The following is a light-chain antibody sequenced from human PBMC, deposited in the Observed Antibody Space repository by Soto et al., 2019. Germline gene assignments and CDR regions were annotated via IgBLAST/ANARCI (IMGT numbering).Light chain of an antibody. V-gene: IGKV3-20*01. CDR3: QHYGSSLYT. CDR1: HSFSRSY. J-gene: IGKJ5*01. Sequence: IVLKQSPCTLSLSPGERATLSCRASHSFSRSYLAWYQQKPNQAPSLLIYGASTRATGIPDRFSGSGSGTDFTLTISRLEPEDFAVYYCQHYGSSLYTFGQGTRLEIK. CDR2: GAS.